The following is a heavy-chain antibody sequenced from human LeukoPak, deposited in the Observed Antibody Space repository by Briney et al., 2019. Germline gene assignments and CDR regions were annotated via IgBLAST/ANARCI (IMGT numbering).Heavy chain of an antibody. J-gene: IGHJ4*02. V-gene: IGHV3-23*01. CDR1: GFTFSSYA. CDR2: ISGSGGST. D-gene: IGHD3-3*01. Sequence: PGGSLRLSCAASGFTFSSYAMSWARQAPGKGLEWVSAISGSGGSTYYADSVKGRFTISRDNSKNTLYLQMNSLRAEDTAVYYCAKGAPPAGDFWSGYTDFDYWGQGTLVTVSS. CDR3: AKGAPPAGDFWSGYTDFDY.